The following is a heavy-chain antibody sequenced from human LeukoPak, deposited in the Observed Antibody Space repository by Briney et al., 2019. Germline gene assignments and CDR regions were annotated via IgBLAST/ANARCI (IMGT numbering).Heavy chain of an antibody. CDR3: VRLPGYGDYSVDY. CDR2: IYYSGTT. CDR1: GGSISSSNYY. Sequence: SETLSLTCTVSGGSISSSNYYWGWIRQPPGKGLEWIGSIYYSGTTYYNPSLKSRVTMSVDTSKNQFSLSLSSVTAADTAVYYCVRLPGYGDYSVDYWGQGTLVTVSS. V-gene: IGHV4-39*01. D-gene: IGHD4-17*01. J-gene: IGHJ4*02.